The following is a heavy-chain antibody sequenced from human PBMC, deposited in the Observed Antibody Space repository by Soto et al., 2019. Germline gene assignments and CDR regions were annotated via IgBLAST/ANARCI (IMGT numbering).Heavy chain of an antibody. V-gene: IGHV1-46*03. J-gene: IGHJ6*02. D-gene: IGHD6-13*01. CDR2: INPSGGST. CDR3: ARAAAERIEAAGTEP. Sequence: ASVKVSFKASGYTFTSYYMLWVRQAPGQGLEWMGIINPSGGSTSYAQKFQGRVTMSRDTSTSTVYMELSSLRSEDTAFYYCARAAAERIEAAGTEPWRQETTGTDSS. CDR1: GYTFTSYY.